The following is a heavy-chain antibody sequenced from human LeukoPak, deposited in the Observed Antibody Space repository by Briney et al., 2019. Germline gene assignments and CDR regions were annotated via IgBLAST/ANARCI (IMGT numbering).Heavy chain of an antibody. V-gene: IGHV3-23*01. Sequence: PGGSLRLSCAASGLTFSRYAMSWVRQAPGKGLEWVSAISASGGSTYYADSVKGRFTIFRDNSKNTLYLQMNSLRVEDTAVYYCAKEVYYFDTSGLYSFAFDIWGQGTIVTVPS. CDR3: AKEVYYFDTSGLYSFAFDI. J-gene: IGHJ3*02. D-gene: IGHD3-22*01. CDR2: ISASGGST. CDR1: GLTFSRYA.